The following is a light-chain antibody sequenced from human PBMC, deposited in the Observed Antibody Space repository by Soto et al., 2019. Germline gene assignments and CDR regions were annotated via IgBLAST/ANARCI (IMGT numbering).Light chain of an antibody. CDR3: AAWDDSLNGVV. CDR1: SSNIGSNI. Sequence: QAVVTQPPSASGTPGQRVTISCSGSSSNIGSNIVNWYQQLPGTAPKLLIYSNSQRPSGVPDRFSGSKSGTSASLAISGLQSEDEADYYCAAWDDSLNGVVFGGGTNLTVL. CDR2: SNS. J-gene: IGLJ2*01. V-gene: IGLV1-44*01.